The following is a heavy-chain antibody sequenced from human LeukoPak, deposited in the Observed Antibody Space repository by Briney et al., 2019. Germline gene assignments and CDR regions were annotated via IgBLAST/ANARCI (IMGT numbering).Heavy chain of an antibody. CDR3: ARGRGSRGYGEYYFDC. CDR2: IDYSGST. J-gene: IGHJ4*02. V-gene: IGHV4-31*03. D-gene: IGHD3-22*01. Sequence: PSQTLSLTCTVSGGSISSDNYYWSWIRQHPGKGLEWIGYIDYSGSTYYNTSLKSRIAISGDTSKNEFSLELSSVTAADTAVYYCARGRGSRGYGEYYFDCWGQGALVTVSS. CDR1: GGSISSDNYY.